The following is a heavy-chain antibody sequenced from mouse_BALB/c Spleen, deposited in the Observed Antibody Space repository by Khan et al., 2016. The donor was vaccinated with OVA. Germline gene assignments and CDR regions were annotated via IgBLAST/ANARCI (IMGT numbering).Heavy chain of an antibody. CDR3: ASRLTGSFAY. CDR1: GFTFSTYA. Sequence: EVQLVESGGDLAKPGGSLRISCKASGFTFSTYAMSWVSQTPDKRLEWVATINRNGDYTYYPDNVKDRFTISRNNAENTLYLQMSRLTSEDSAIYYCASRLTGSFAYWGQGTLVTVSA. V-gene: IGHV5-6*01. D-gene: IGHD4-1*01. CDR2: INRNGDYT. J-gene: IGHJ3*01.